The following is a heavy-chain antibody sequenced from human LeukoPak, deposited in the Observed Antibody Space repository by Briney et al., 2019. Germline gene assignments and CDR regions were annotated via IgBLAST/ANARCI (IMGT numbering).Heavy chain of an antibody. Sequence: TSETLSLTCSVSGGSISSTSYYWGWIRQPPGKGLEWIGTFDYSGSTYYNPSLKSRFTISVDTSKNQFSLKMTSVTAADTAVYYCATSYYQYFRFWGQGTLVTVSS. V-gene: IGHV4-39*01. CDR1: GGSISSTSYY. CDR3: ATSYYQYFRF. D-gene: IGHD1-26*01. CDR2: FDYSGST. J-gene: IGHJ1*01.